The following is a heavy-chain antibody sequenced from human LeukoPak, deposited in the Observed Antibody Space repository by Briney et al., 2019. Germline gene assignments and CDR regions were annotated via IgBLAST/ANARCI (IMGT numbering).Heavy chain of an antibody. Sequence: GESLKISCKDSGYSFTNYWIGWVRQMPGKGLEWMGTIHSADSNTKYSPSFQGQVTISADKSISTAYLQWSGLKALDTAMYYCAGARHGDYRWDYWGQGTLVTVSS. J-gene: IGHJ4*02. D-gene: IGHD4-17*01. CDR1: GYSFTNYW. CDR2: IHSADSNT. V-gene: IGHV5-51*01. CDR3: AGARHGDYRWDY.